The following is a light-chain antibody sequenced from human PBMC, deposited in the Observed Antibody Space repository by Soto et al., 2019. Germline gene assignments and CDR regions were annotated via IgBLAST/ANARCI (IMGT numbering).Light chain of an antibody. CDR2: KAS. CDR3: QQYNNYGSWT. CDR1: QSISAW. V-gene: IGKV1-5*03. J-gene: IGKJ1*01. Sequence: DIQMTQSPSTLSASVGDTATITCRASQSISAWLAWYQQKPGKAPKLLIYKASSLESGVPSRFSGSGSGTEFTLTTSSLQPDDFATYYCQQYNNYGSWTFGQGTKVDIK.